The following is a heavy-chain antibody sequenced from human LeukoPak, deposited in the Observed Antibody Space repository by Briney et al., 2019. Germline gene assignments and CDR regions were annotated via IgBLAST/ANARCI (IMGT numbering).Heavy chain of an antibody. J-gene: IGHJ4*02. V-gene: IGHV3-30*02. CDR1: GFTFSSYD. CDR3: AKGRDYFFAY. CDR2: IRYDGGAE. Sequence: GGSLRLSCRASGFTFSSYDMHWVRQAPGKGLEWVAFIRYDGGAEYYVDSVKGRFTISRDNSRNTLYLQMSSLRAEDTAVYYCAKGRDYFFAYRGQGTLVTVSS.